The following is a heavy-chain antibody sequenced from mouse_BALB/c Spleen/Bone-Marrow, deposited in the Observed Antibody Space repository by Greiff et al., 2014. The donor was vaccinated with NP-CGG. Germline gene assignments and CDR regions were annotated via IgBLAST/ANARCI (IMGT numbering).Heavy chain of an antibody. V-gene: IGHV14-3*02. CDR1: GFNIKDTY. D-gene: IGHD1-1*01. J-gene: IGHJ3*01. CDR2: IDPANGNT. Sequence: EVQLQQSGAELVKPGASVKLSCTASGFNIKDTYMHWVKQRPEQGLEWIGRIDPANGNTKYDPKFQGEATITADTSSNTAYLQHISLTTEDTAVYYCAAYYFGGSCGFAYWGQGTLVTVSA. CDR3: AAYYFGGSCGFAY.